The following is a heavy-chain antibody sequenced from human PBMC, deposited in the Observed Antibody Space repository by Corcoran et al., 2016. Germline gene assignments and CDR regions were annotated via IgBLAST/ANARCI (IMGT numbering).Heavy chain of an antibody. CDR3: ARGFPASDVSTYYPTGLDY. J-gene: IGHJ4*02. CDR1: GFIFSSYG. V-gene: IGHV3-33*01. D-gene: IGHD3-22*01. Sequence: QVQLAESGGGVVQPGRSLRLSCTASGFIFSSYGMYWVRQAPGKGLEWVAVIWYDGNKKYYADSVKGRFTIFRDNSKNTLYLQMSSLRAEDTALYDCARGFPASDVSTYYPTGLDYWGQGTLVTVSS. CDR2: IWYDGNKK.